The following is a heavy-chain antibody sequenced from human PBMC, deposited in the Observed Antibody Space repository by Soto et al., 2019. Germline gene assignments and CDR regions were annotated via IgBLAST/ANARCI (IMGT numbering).Heavy chain of an antibody. D-gene: IGHD3-22*01. CDR3: AGDHDSHYNDSHASSYP. Sequence: VQLVQSGAEVKKPVSSVKVSCKASGGTFSTYTITWVRQAPGQGLEWMGRIIPIIGIINYAQKFQSRVTISADKFTGTAYMELTRLRSDDTAVYYCAGDHDSHYNDSHASSYPWGQGTLGTVSS. CDR1: GGTFSTYT. V-gene: IGHV1-69*08. J-gene: IGHJ5*02. CDR2: IIPIIGII.